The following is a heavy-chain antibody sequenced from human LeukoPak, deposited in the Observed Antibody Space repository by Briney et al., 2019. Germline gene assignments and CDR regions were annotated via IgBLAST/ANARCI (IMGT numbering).Heavy chain of an antibody. Sequence: SETLSLTCTVSGGSISSSSYYWGWILHPPGKGLEWLGSICYSGSTYYNPSLKSRVTISVDTSKNQFSLKLSSVTAADTAVYYCARQNDYGDSLYYFDYWGQGTLVTVSS. CDR2: ICYSGST. J-gene: IGHJ4*02. CDR1: GGSISSSSYY. D-gene: IGHD4-17*01. CDR3: ARQNDYGDSLYYFDY. V-gene: IGHV4-39*01.